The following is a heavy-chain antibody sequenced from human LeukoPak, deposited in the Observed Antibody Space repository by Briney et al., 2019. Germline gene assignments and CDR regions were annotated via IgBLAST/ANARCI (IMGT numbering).Heavy chain of an antibody. CDR1: GFTFNYYE. D-gene: IGHD5-18*01. CDR3: ARLHIRGYRYGFDF. Sequence: PGGSLRLSCAASGFTFNYYEMNWVRLARGKGLEWVSYISSSSGIIYYADSVKGRFTISRDNAKNSLHLQMSSLRAEDTARYYCARLHIRGYRYGFDFWGQGTLVTVSS. V-gene: IGHV3-48*03. J-gene: IGHJ4*02. CDR2: ISSSSGII.